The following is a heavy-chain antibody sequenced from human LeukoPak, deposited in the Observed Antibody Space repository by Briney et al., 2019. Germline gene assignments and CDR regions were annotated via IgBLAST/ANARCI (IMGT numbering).Heavy chain of an antibody. Sequence: PGGSLRLSCAASGFTFGSYGMHWVRQAPGKGLEWVAVISYDGSNKYYADSVKGRFTISRDNSKNTLYLQTNSLRAEDTAVYYCAKEILLWFGEIPYFDYWGQGTLVTVSS. J-gene: IGHJ4*02. CDR1: GFTFGSYG. V-gene: IGHV3-30*18. CDR3: AKEILLWFGEIPYFDY. CDR2: ISYDGSNK. D-gene: IGHD3-10*01.